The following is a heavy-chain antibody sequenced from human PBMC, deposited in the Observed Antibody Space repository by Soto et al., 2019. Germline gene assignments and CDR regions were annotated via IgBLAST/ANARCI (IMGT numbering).Heavy chain of an antibody. CDR2: ISYDGSNK. CDR3: ARDRVVVALGFDY. J-gene: IGHJ4*02. D-gene: IGHD3-22*01. CDR1: GFTFSSYA. Sequence: QVQLVESGGGVVQPGRSLRLSCAASGFTFSSYAMHWVRQAPGKGLVWVAVISYDGSNKYYADSVKGRFTISRDNSKNTLYLQMNSLRAEDTAVYYWARDRVVVALGFDYWGQGTLVTVSS. V-gene: IGHV3-30-3*01.